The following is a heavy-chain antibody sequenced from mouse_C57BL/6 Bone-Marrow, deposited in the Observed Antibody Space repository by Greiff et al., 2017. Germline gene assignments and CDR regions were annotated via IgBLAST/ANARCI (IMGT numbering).Heavy chain of an antibody. J-gene: IGHJ2*01. CDR1: GYTFTSYW. V-gene: IGHV1-55*01. Sequence: QVQLQQPGAELVKPGASVKMSCKASGYTFTSYWITWVKQRPGQGLEWIGDIYPGSGSTNYNEKFKSKATLTVDTSSSTAYMQLSSLTSEDSAVYYCARDGYDGGYFDYWGQGTTLTVSS. D-gene: IGHD2-2*01. CDR2: IYPGSGST. CDR3: ARDGYDGGYFDY.